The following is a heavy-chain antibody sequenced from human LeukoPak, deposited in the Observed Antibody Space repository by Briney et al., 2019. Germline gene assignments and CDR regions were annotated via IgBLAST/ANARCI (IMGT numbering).Heavy chain of an antibody. D-gene: IGHD3-10*01. Sequence: GGSLRLSCAASGFTFSSYSMNWVRQAPGKGLEWVSYISSSSSTIYYADSVKGRFTISRDNSKNTLYLQMNSLRAEDTAVYYCAKDGQGFVRSWFDPWGQGTLVTVSS. CDR3: AKDGQGFVRSWFDP. V-gene: IGHV3-48*01. J-gene: IGHJ5*02. CDR1: GFTFSSYS. CDR2: ISSSSSTI.